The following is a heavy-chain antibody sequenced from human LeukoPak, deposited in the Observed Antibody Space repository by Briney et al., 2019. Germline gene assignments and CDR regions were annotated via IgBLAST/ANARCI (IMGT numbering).Heavy chain of an antibody. J-gene: IGHJ6*03. D-gene: IGHD2-2*01. V-gene: IGHV3-33*01. Sequence: GGSLRLSCAASGFTFSSYGMHWVCQAPGKGLEWVAVIWYDGGNKYYADSVKGRFTISRDNSKNTLYLQMNSLRAEDTAVYYCARPCRPYYYYYMDVWGKGTTVTVSS. CDR3: ARPCRPYYYYYMDV. CDR2: IWYDGGNK. CDR1: GFTFSSYG.